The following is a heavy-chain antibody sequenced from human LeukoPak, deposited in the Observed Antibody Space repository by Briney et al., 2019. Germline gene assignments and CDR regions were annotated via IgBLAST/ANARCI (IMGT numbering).Heavy chain of an antibody. CDR3: ATQGGSSGY. CDR1: GFSFSNYA. CDR2: ISGSGGST. J-gene: IGHJ4*02. V-gene: IGHV3-23*01. D-gene: IGHD1-26*01. Sequence: GGSLRLSCAASGFSFSNYAVSWVRQAPGKGLEWVSAISGSGGSTFYADSVKGRFTISRDNSKNTLYLQMNNLRAEDTAVYYCATQGGSSGYWGQGTLVTVSS.